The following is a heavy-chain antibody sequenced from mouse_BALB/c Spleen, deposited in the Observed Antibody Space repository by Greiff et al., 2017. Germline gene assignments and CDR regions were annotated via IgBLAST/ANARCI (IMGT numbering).Heavy chain of an antibody. J-gene: IGHJ4*01. D-gene: IGHD2-14*01. CDR3: ARGTYYRYLYAMDD. CDR2: INPSTGYT. Sequence: QVQLQQSGAELAKPGASVKMSCKASGYTFTSYWMHWVKQRPGQGLEWIGYINPSTGYTEYNQKFKDKATLTADKSSSTAYMQLSSLTSEDSAVYYCARGTYYRYLYAMDDWGQGTSVTVSS. V-gene: IGHV1-7*01. CDR1: GYTFTSYW.